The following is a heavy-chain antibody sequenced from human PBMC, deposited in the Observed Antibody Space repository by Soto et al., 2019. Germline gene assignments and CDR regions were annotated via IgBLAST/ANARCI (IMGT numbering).Heavy chain of an antibody. D-gene: IGHD3-16*01. Sequence: GGSLRLSCAASGFTFSSYGMHWVRQAPGKGLEGVAVIWYDGSNKYYADSVKGRFTISRDNSKNTLYLQMNSLRAEDTAVYYCARELRNYFDYWGQGTLVTVSS. CDR1: GFTFSSYG. V-gene: IGHV3-33*01. CDR3: ARELRNYFDY. CDR2: IWYDGSNK. J-gene: IGHJ4*02.